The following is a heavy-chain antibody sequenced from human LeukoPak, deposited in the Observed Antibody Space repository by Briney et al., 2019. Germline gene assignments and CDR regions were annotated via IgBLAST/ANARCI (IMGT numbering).Heavy chain of an antibody. Sequence: PSETLSLTCTVSGGSISSSSYYWGWVRQPPGKGLEWIGSIYYSGSTYYNPSLKSRVTISVDTSKNQFSLKLSSVTAADTAVYYCARLYDSISAALDYWGQGTLVTVSS. D-gene: IGHD3-22*01. J-gene: IGHJ4*02. V-gene: IGHV4-39*01. CDR2: IYYSGST. CDR1: GGSISSSSYY. CDR3: ARLYDSISAALDY.